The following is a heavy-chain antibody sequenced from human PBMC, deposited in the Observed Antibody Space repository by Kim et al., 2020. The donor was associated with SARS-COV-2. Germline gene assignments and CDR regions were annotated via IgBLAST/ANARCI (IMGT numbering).Heavy chain of an antibody. Sequence: VKGRFTISRDNAKNTLYLQMNSLRGEDTALYYCAKDFGAAAGDFYFYYMDVWGKGTTVTVSS. CDR3: AKDFGAAAGDFYFYYMDV. D-gene: IGHD6-13*01. V-gene: IGHV3-9*01. J-gene: IGHJ6*03.